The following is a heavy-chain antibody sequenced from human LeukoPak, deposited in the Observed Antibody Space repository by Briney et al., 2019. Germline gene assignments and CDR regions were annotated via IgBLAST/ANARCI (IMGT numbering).Heavy chain of an antibody. J-gene: IGHJ4*02. V-gene: IGHV4-38-2*02. D-gene: IGHD1-26*01. CDR1: GYSISSGYY. CDR3: ARRTVGATPRIDY. CDR2: IYHSGST. Sequence: KPSETLSLTCTVSGYSISSGYYWGWIRPPPGKGPEWIGSIYHSGSTYYNPSLKSRVTISVDTSKNQFSLKLSSVTAADTAVYYCARRTVGATPRIDYWGQGTLVTVSS.